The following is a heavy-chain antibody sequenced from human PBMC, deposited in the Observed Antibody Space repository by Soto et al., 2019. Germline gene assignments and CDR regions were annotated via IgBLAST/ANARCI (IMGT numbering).Heavy chain of an antibody. CDR1: GGSISSYY. CDR2: IYYSGST. V-gene: IGHV4-59*01. CDR3: ARGVPCSGGSCYSGYYYYGMDV. D-gene: IGHD2-15*01. Sequence: QVQLQESGPGLVKPSETLSLTCTVSGGSISSYYWSWIRQPPGKGLEWIGYIYYSGSTNYNPSLKSRVTISVDTSKNQFSLKLSSVTAADTAVYYCARGVPCSGGSCYSGYYYYGMDVWGQGTTVTVSS. J-gene: IGHJ6*02.